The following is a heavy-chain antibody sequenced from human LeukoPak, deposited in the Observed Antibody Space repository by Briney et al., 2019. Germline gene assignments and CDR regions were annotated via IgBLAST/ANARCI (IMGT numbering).Heavy chain of an antibody. V-gene: IGHV3-74*01. J-gene: IGHJ4*02. CDR1: GFTFSSYW. CDR3: AREATRYYDSSGDVDY. D-gene: IGHD3-22*01. Sequence: GGSLRLSCAASGFTFSSYWMHWVRQAPGKGLVWVSRINSDGSSTSYAASVKGRFTISRDNAKNTLYLQMNSLRAEDTAVYYCAREATRYYDSSGDVDYWGQGTLVTVSS. CDR2: INSDGSST.